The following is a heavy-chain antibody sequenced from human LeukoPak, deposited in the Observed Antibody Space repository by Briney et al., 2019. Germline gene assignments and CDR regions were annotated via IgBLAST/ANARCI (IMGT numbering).Heavy chain of an antibody. J-gene: IGHJ5*02. D-gene: IGHD1-26*01. CDR1: GGSISSGSYY. CDR3: ARHEYSGSYYGLSWFDP. CDR2: VYTSGST. V-gene: IGHV4-61*02. Sequence: SETLSLTCTVSGGSISSGSYYWSWIRQPAGKGLEWIGRVYTSGSTNYNPSLKSRVTISVDTSKNQFSLKLSSVTAADTAVYYCARHEYSGSYYGLSWFDPWGQGTLSLSPQ.